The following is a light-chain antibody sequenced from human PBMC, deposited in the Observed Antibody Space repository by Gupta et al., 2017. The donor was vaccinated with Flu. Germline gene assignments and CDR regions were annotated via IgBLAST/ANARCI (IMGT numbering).Light chain of an antibody. CDR2: GAA. CDR1: QTINNNY. J-gene: IGKJ2*03. V-gene: IGKV3-20*01. Sequence: IVLTQSPRPLSLSPGERATLSCRASQTINNNYLAWYQQKTGQAPRLLMYGAASRATGIPDRCSGSGAGTDFTLTISRMEPEDDAVYYCQQYGTSSLYSFGQGTKLEIK. CDR3: QQYGTSSLYS.